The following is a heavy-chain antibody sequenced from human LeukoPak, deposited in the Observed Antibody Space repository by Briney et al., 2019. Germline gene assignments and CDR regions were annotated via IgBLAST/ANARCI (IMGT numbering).Heavy chain of an antibody. CDR1: GGSISSYY. V-gene: IGHV4-59*01. Sequence: SETLSLTCTVSGGSISSYYWSWIRQPPGKGLEWIGYIYYSGSTNYNPSLKSRVTISVDTSKNQFSLKLSSVTAADTAVYYCARENGVGNWFDPWGQGTLVIVSS. CDR2: IYYSGST. J-gene: IGHJ5*02. CDR3: ARENGVGNWFDP. D-gene: IGHD3-10*01.